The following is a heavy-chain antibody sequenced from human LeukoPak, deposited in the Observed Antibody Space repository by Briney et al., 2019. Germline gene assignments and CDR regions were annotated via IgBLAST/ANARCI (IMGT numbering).Heavy chain of an antibody. J-gene: IGHJ5*02. D-gene: IGHD3-10*01. CDR3: ARSPLGFLDP. CDR1: GYSITSSSW. CDR2: IYHSGTT. V-gene: IGHV4-28*01. Sequence: SDTLSLTCAVSGYSITSSSWWGWIRQPPGKGLEWIGYIYHSGTTYYNPSLQSRVTMSVDKSKNQFSLKLSSVTAADTAVYYCARSPLGFLDPWGQGTLVTVSS.